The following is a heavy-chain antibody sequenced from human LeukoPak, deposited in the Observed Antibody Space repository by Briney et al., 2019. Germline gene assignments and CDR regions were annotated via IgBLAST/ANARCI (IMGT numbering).Heavy chain of an antibody. CDR1: GFTFSRFW. V-gene: IGHV3-7*01. CDR3: ARDGLWFMSFDY. CDR2: INQDGSQR. J-gene: IGHJ4*02. D-gene: IGHD5-18*01. Sequence: PGGSLRLSCAASGFTFSRFWMNWVRQAPGKGPEWVANINQDGSQRSYVDSVKGRFTISRDNAKNSLYLQMDNLRAEDTAVYYCARDGLWFMSFDYWGQGTLVTVSS.